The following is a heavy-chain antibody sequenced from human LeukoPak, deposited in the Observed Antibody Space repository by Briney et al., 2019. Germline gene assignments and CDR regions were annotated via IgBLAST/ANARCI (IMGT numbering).Heavy chain of an antibody. D-gene: IGHD1-26*01. CDR2: ISSSSSYI. J-gene: IGHJ1*01. CDR1: GFTFGSYW. Sequence: GGSLRLSCAASGFTFGSYWMHWVRHAPGKGLEWVSSISSSSSYIYYADSVKGRFTISRDNAKNSLYLQMNSLRAEDTAVYYCAFVYIVGANGHWGQGTLVTVSS. V-gene: IGHV3-21*01. CDR3: AFVYIVGANGH.